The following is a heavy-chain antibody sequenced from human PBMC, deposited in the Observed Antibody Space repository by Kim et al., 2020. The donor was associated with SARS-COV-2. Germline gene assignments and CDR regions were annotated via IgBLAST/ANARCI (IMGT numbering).Heavy chain of an antibody. V-gene: IGHV4-4*02. J-gene: IGHJ5*02. CDR2: IYHSGST. D-gene: IGHD3-10*01. CDR3: ARDLPHYYGSGSWRFDP. Sequence: SETLSLTCAVSGGSISSSNWWSWVRQPPGKGLEWIGEIYHSGSTNYNPSLKSRVTISVDKSKNQFSLKLSSVTAADTAVYYCARDLPHYYGSGSWRFDPWGQGTLVTVSS. CDR1: GGSISSSNW.